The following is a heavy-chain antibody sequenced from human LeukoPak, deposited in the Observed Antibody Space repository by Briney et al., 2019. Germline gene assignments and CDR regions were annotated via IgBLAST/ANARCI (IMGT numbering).Heavy chain of an antibody. CDR3: ARGWLERRVLGFFYYYYGMDV. J-gene: IGHJ6*02. V-gene: IGHV1-8*02. D-gene: IGHD1-1*01. CDR2: MNPNSGNT. CDR1: GYTFTNYT. Sequence: GASVKVSCKASGYTFTNYTLNWVRQAPGQGLEWMGWMNPNSGNTGYAQKFQGRVTMIRNTSISTAYMELSSLRSEDTAVYYCARGWLERRVLGFFYYYYGMDVWGQGTTVTVSS.